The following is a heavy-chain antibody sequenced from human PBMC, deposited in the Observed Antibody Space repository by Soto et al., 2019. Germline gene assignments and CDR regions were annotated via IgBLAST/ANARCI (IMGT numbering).Heavy chain of an antibody. CDR1: GGTFSSYA. J-gene: IGHJ6*02. D-gene: IGHD3-22*01. Sequence: SVKVSCKASGGTFSSYAISWVRQAPGQGLEWMGGIIPIFGTANYAQKFQGRVTITADESTSTAYMELSSLRSEDTAVYYCARDGASITMIVVVTDYYYYGMDVWGQGTTVT. CDR2: IIPIFGTA. CDR3: ARDGASITMIVVVTDYYYYGMDV. V-gene: IGHV1-69*13.